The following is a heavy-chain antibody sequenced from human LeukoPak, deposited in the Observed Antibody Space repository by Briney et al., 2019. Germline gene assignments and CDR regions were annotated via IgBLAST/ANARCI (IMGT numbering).Heavy chain of an antibody. V-gene: IGHV3-23*01. J-gene: IGHJ6*02. D-gene: IGHD3-22*01. CDR2: IDDSGVIR. Sequence: GGSLRLSCAASGFTFKTRAMSWVRQAPGKGLEWVSRIDDSGVIRSYADSVKGRFTISRDNSKMTLTLQMNSLRAEDTAVYYCAKRLKRNYYYHYAMDVWGQGTTVTVSS. CDR3: AKRLKRNYYYHYAMDV. CDR1: GFTFKTRA.